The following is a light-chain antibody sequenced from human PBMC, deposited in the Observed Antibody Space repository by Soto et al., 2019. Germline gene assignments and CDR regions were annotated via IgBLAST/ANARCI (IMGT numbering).Light chain of an antibody. CDR1: QTVPGNY. J-gene: IGKJ1*01. CDR3: HQYTSPPWT. Sequence: EIVLTQSPGTLSLSPGERATLSCRASQTVPGNYLAWLQHKPGQAPRLLIYGASSRATGIPDRFSGSGSGTDFTLNIARLEPEDVEVYYCHQYTSPPWTLGQGTKVETK. CDR2: GAS. V-gene: IGKV3-20*01.